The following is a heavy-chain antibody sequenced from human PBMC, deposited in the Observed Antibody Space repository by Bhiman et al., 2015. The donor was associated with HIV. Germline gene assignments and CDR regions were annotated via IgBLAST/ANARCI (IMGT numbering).Heavy chain of an antibody. J-gene: IGHJ4*02. CDR1: GFIFTRYG. CDR3: ATSPIPPLHSASWFTHFDN. CDR2: IRYDGGII. V-gene: IGHV3-30*02. D-gene: IGHD6-13*01. Sequence: QMQVVESGGDVVQPGGSLRLSCAASGFIFTRYGIHWVRQAPGKGLEWVTFIRYDGGIIYYADSVKGRFSISRDNSKNVAYLQMNNLGPEDTALYYCATSPIPPLHSASWFTHFDNLGQGTLVTVSS.